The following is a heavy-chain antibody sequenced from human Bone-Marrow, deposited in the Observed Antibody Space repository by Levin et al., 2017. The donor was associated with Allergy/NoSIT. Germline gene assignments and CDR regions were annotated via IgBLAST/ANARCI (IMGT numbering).Heavy chain of an antibody. D-gene: IGHD3-3*01. Sequence: GGSLRLSCAASGFNFRNYAMDWVRQAPGKGLDWVAVIWNDGSNKYFGDSVKGRFTISRDNSKNMLFLQMNSLRAEDTAVYYCVRVLGGHDDFSSGFYSVPGGAFDLWGQGTTVTVSS. CDR3: VRVLGGHDDFSSGFYSVPGGAFDL. CDR2: IWNDGSNK. V-gene: IGHV3-33*01. CDR1: GFNFRNYA. J-gene: IGHJ3*01.